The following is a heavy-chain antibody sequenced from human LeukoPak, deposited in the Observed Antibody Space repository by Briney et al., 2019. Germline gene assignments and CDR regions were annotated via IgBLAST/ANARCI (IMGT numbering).Heavy chain of an antibody. J-gene: IGHJ4*02. CDR3: AIPLARQQLAFRY. CDR1: GFTVSSNY. CDR2: IYSGGST. D-gene: IGHD6-13*01. Sequence: GGSLRLSCAASGFTVSSNYMSWVCQAPGKGLEWVSVIYSGGSTYYADSVKGRFTISRDNSKNTLYLQMNSLRAEDTAVYYCAIPLARQQLAFRYWGQGTLVTVSS. V-gene: IGHV3-66*01.